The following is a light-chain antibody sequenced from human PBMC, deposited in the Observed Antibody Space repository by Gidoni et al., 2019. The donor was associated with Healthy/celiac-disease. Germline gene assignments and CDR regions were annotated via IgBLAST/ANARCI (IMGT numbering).Light chain of an antibody. CDR3: QQSYSTPSIT. V-gene: IGKV1-39*01. CDR1: QSIRSY. CDR2: AAS. J-gene: IGKJ5*01. Sequence: DIQITQSPSSLSASVGDRVTITCRASQSIRSYLNWYQQKPGKAPKLLIYAASSLQRGVPSRFSGSGSGTDFTITISSLQPEDVATYYCQQSYSTPSITFGQGTRLEIK.